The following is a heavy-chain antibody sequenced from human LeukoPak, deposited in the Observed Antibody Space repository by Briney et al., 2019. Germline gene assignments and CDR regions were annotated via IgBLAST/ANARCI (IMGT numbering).Heavy chain of an antibody. V-gene: IGHV3-66*01. J-gene: IGHJ5*02. CDR3: ASSRDYGDYEGNWFDP. CDR2: IYSGGST. CDR1: GFTVSSNY. Sequence: GGSLRLSCAASGFTVSSNYMSWVRQAPGKGLEWGSVIYSGGSTYYADSVKGRFTISRDNSKNTLYLQMNSLRAEDTAVYYCASSRDYGDYEGNWFDPWGQGTLVAVSS. D-gene: IGHD4-17*01.